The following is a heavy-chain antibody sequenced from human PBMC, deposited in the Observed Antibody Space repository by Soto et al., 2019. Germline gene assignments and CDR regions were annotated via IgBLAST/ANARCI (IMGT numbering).Heavy chain of an antibody. CDR3: ARDNGWSVAGTADY. V-gene: IGHV1-18*01. D-gene: IGHD6-19*01. CDR2: ISAYNGNT. J-gene: IGHJ4*02. Sequence: GASVKVSCKVSGYTLTELSMHWVRQAPGQGLEWMGWISAYNGNTNYAQKLQGRVTMTTDTSTSTAYMELRSLRSDDTAVYYCARDNGWSVAGTADYWGQGTLVTVSS. CDR1: GYTLTELS.